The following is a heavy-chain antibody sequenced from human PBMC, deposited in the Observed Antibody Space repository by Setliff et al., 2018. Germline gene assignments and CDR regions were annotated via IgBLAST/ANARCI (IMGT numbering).Heavy chain of an antibody. CDR1: GYSISSGFS. CDR3: ARDNRARHYMDV. CDR2: ILFSGDT. D-gene: IGHD3-10*01. V-gene: IGHV4-38-2*02. Sequence: SETLSLTCAVSGYSISSGFSWFWIRQSPGKGLEWIGRILFSGDTYYNPSLNSRVTISADTSKNQFSLNLSSVTAADAAVYYCARDNRARHYMDVWGKGTTVTVSS. J-gene: IGHJ6*03.